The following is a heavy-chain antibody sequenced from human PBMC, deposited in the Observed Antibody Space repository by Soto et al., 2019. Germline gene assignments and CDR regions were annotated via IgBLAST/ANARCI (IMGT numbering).Heavy chain of an antibody. V-gene: IGHV1-2*02. D-gene: IGHD6-6*01. CDR1: GGTFSSYA. CDR3: ARVPYSSSSGGGYYYYYYGMDV. Sequence: GASVKVSCKASGGTFSSYAISWVRQAPGQGLEWMGWINPNSGGTNYAQKFQGRVTMTRDTSISTAYMELSRLRSDDTAVYYCARVPYSSSSGGGYYYYYYGMDVWGQGTTVTVSS. CDR2: INPNSGGT. J-gene: IGHJ6*02.